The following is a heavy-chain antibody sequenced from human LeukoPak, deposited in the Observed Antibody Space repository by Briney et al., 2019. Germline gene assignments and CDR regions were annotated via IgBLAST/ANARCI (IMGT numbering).Heavy chain of an antibody. CDR1: GFTFSSYA. CDR2: IKQDGSEK. V-gene: IGHV3-7*01. Sequence: GGSLRLSCAASGFTFSSYAMSWARQAPGKGLEWVANIKQDGSEKYYVDSVKGRFTISRDNAKNSLYLQMNSLRAEDTAMYYCARDSAGNDYWGQGTLVTVSS. CDR3: ARDSAGNDY. D-gene: IGHD6-13*01. J-gene: IGHJ4*02.